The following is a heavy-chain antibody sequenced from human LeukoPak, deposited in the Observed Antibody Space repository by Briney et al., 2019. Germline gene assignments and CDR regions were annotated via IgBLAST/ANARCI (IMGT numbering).Heavy chain of an antibody. CDR3: ARHGSGSYYDY. V-gene: IGHV4-59*01. CDR1: GGSFSGYY. CDR2: IYYSGST. D-gene: IGHD3-10*01. Sequence: SETLSLTCAVYGGSFSGYYWSWIRQPPGKGLEWIGYIYYSGSTNYNPSLKSRVTISVDTSKNQFSLSLSSVTAADTAVYYCARHGSGSYYDYWGQGTLVTVSS. J-gene: IGHJ4*02.